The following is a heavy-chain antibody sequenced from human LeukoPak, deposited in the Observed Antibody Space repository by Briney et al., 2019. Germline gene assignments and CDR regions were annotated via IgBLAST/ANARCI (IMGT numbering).Heavy chain of an antibody. D-gene: IGHD4-17*01. Sequence: PSETLSLTCTVSGGSISSHYWSWIRQPPGKGLEWIGYIYYSGSTNYNPSLKSRVTISVDTSKNQFSLKLGSVTAADTAAYYCARSYGDYERDAFDIWGQGTMVTVSS. CDR3: ARSYGDYERDAFDI. CDR1: GGSISSHY. J-gene: IGHJ3*02. CDR2: IYYSGST. V-gene: IGHV4-59*11.